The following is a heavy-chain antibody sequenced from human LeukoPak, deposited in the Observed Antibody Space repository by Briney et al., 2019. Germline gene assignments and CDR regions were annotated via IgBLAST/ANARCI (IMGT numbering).Heavy chain of an antibody. CDR1: GYTFTSYD. CDR2: MNPNSGNT. V-gene: IGHV1-8*01. J-gene: IGHJ6*03. D-gene: IGHD3-10*01. Sequence: ASVKVSCKASGYTFTSYDINWVRQATGQGLEWMGWMNPNSGNTGYAQKFQGRVTMTRNTSISTAYMELSSLRSEDTAVYYCARGLAVRGVIITWMRYYYMDVWGKGTTVTISS. CDR3: ARGLAVRGVIITWMRYYYMDV.